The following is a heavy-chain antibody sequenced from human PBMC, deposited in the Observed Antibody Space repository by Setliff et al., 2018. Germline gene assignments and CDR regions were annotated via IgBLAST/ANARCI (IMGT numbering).Heavy chain of an antibody. Sequence: ASVKVSCKASGYTFANSIVSWVRQAPGQGLEWMGWISAYNGNTHIKEKFQGRVSMTADTSASAAYMELRGLRPDDTAIYYCAISSLSICSGGSCPNAFDIWGQGTLVTVSS. J-gene: IGHJ3*02. D-gene: IGHD2-15*01. CDR1: GYTFANSI. CDR2: ISAYNGNT. V-gene: IGHV1-18*04. CDR3: AISSLSICSGGSCPNAFDI.